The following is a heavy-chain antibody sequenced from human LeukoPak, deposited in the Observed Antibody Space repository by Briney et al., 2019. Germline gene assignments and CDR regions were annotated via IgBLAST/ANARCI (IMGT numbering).Heavy chain of an antibody. Sequence: SVKVSCKASGFTFTSSAMQWVRQARGQRLEWIGWIVVGSGNTNYAQKFQERVTITRDMSTSTAYMELSSLRSEDTAVYYCAADRGGSYYDDAFDIWGQGTMVTVSS. D-gene: IGHD1-26*01. CDR1: GFTFTSSA. J-gene: IGHJ3*02. CDR3: AADRGGSYYDDAFDI. CDR2: IVVGSGNT. V-gene: IGHV1-58*02.